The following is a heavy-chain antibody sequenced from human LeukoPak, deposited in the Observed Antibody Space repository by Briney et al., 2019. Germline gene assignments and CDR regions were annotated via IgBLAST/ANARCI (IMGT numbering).Heavy chain of an antibody. J-gene: IGHJ6*03. CDR3: ARSRYYYYHMDV. V-gene: IGHV3-11*04. CDR2: ISGSGSDI. CDR1: GFTFSDYY. Sequence: VGSLRLSCAPSGFTFSDYYMSWIRQAPGKGLEWLSYISGSGSDINYADSVKGRFTVSRDNAKSALYLQMNSLRAEDTAVYYCARSRYYYYHMDVWGKGTTVTISS.